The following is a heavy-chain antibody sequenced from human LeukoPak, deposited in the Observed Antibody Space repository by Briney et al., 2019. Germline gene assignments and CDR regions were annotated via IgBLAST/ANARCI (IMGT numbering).Heavy chain of an antibody. CDR3: ARGGYRGYPQEGVLPEFDP. Sequence: KPSETLSLTCTVSDYSISSAYSWGWIRQPPGKGLEWIGSIYHSGSPYYNPSLKSRVTVSVDTSKNQLSLKLSSVTAADTAVYYCARGGYRGYPQEGVLPEFDPWGQGTLVTVSS. V-gene: IGHV4-38-2*02. CDR1: DYSISSAYS. D-gene: IGHD3-16*01. J-gene: IGHJ5*02. CDR2: IYHSGSP.